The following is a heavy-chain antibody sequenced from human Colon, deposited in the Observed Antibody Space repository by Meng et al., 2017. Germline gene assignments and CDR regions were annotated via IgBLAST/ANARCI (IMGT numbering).Heavy chain of an antibody. CDR1: GYALTSYE. CDR2: MNPNSDNT. CDR3: ARDRIGGFDL. V-gene: IGHV1-8*01. J-gene: IGHJ4*02. Sequence: QVQLVQSWAEVKKPGAAVKVSCKASGYALTSYEINWVRQAPGQGLEWMGWMNPNSDNTASAQHFLGRVTMTRDTSINTAYMELTSLRFDDTAVYYCARDRIGGFDLWGQGTLVTVSS. D-gene: IGHD2/OR15-2a*01.